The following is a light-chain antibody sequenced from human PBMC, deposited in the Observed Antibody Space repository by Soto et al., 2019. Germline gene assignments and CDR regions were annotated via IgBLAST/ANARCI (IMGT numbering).Light chain of an antibody. V-gene: IGKV1-12*01. J-gene: IGKJ4*01. CDR1: QDISTW. CDR2: AAS. CDR3: QPANSFPLT. Sequence: DIQMTQSPSSVSASVGDRVTITCRTSQDISTWLAWYQQKPGQAPKLLIYAASSLQRGVPSRFSGSGSGTDFTLTISSLQPEDFATYYCQPANSFPLTFGGGTKVEIK.